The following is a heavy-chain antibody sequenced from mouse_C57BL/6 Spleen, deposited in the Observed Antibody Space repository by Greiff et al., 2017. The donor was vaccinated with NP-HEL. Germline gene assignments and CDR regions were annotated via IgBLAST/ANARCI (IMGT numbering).Heavy chain of an antibody. D-gene: IGHD1-1*01. CDR1: GFTFSDHG. J-gene: IGHJ3*01. Sequence: EVQLVESGGGLVKPGGSLKLSCAVSGFTFSDHGMHWVRQAPEKGLEWVAYISSGSSTIYYADTVKGRFTISRDNAKNTLFLQMTMLRSEDTAMYYCERDPLDYGSSWFAYWGQGTLVTVSA. CDR2: ISSGSSTI. CDR3: ERDPLDYGSSWFAY. V-gene: IGHV5-17*01.